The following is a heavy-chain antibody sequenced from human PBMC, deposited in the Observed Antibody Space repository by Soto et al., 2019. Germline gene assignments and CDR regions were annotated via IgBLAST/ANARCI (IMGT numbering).Heavy chain of an antibody. CDR2: IVVGSGNT. CDR3: AADLSHYYDSSGGI. CDR1: GFTFTSSA. V-gene: IGHV1-58*01. Sequence: SVKVSCKASGFTFTSSAVQWVRQARGQRLEWIGWIVVGSGNTNYAQKFQERVTITRDMSTSTAYMELSSLRSEDTAVYYCAADLSHYYDSSGGIWGQGTLVTVSS. D-gene: IGHD3-22*01. J-gene: IGHJ4*02.